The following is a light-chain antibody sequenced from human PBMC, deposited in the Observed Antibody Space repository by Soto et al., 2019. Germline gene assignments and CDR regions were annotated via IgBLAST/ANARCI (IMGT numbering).Light chain of an antibody. CDR3: KQRSNWLEA. Sequence: EIVLTQSPATLSLSPGERATLSCRASQSVSSYLAWYQQKPGQAPRLLIYDASNRATGIPARFSGSGSGTDFTLTISSLEAEDFAGYYCKQRSNWLEAFGQGTKVEIK. J-gene: IGKJ1*01. CDR2: DAS. V-gene: IGKV3-11*01. CDR1: QSVSSY.